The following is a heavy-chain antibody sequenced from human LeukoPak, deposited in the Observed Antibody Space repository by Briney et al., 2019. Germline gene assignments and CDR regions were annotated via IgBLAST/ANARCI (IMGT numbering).Heavy chain of an antibody. CDR2: IKEDGRSK. D-gene: IGHD3-10*01. CDR3: ARDYYGSGSYFDY. CDR1: RFASRSYW. V-gene: IGHV3-7*05. J-gene: IGHJ4*02. Sequence: GGSLRLSPVPSRFASRSYWMACVRPAPRKGLEWVAKIKEDGRSKSYSASVKGRFTIHRDNAKNSLYLQLNMLRAEDTAVYYCARDYYGSGSYFDYWGQGALVTVSS.